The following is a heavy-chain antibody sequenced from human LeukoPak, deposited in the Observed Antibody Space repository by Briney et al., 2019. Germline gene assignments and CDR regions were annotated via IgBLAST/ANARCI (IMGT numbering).Heavy chain of an antibody. CDR3: ARSLHYYGSGKGPNYYYYYGMDV. J-gene: IGHJ6*02. D-gene: IGHD3-10*01. V-gene: IGHV1-2*02. CDR1: GYTFTGYY. CDR2: INPNCGGT. Sequence: ASVKVSCKASGYTFTGYYMHWVRQAPGQGLEWMGWINPNCGGTNYAQKFQGRVTMTRDTSISTAYMELSRLGSDDTAVYYCARSLHYYGSGKGPNYYYYYGMDVWGQGTTVTVSS.